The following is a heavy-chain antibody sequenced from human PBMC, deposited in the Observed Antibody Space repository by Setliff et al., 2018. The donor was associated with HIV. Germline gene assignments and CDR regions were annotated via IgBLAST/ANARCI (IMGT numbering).Heavy chain of an antibody. V-gene: IGHV3-7*03. CDR3: AQGSDPQLVTLFAY. D-gene: IGHD6-6*01. CDR2: VNEDGSVK. J-gene: IGHJ4*02. Sequence: GGSLRLSCAASGFTFSSYWMTWVRQAPGEGLEWVANVNEDGSVKNYVDSVKGRFTISRDNAKNSLYLQMNSLRTDDTALYYCAQGSDPQLVTLFAYWGQGTLVTVSS. CDR1: GFTFSSYW.